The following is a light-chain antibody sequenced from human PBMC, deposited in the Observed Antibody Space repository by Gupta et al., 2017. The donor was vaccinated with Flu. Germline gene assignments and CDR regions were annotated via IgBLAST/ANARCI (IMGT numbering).Light chain of an antibody. V-gene: IGLV3-1*01. CDR1: SWGDND. CDR3: QAWDSSTYV. CDR2: KNS. Sequence: SSALTQPPSVSVSPGQTARITCSGESWGDNDVSCYQQKPGQSPMLVIYKNSNRPAGMPVRFSGSNSGNTATLTMGGTQHTDEDDYYCQAWDSSTYVFGGGTKVTVL. J-gene: IGLJ1*01.